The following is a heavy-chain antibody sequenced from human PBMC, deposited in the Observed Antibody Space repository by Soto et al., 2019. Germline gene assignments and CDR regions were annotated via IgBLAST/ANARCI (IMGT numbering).Heavy chain of an antibody. J-gene: IGHJ4*02. V-gene: IGHV1-69*06. CDR3: ASSNWNYGFLAY. CDR2: IIPIFGTA. CDR1: GGTFSRYA. D-gene: IGHD1-7*01. Sequence: SVKVSCTASGGTFSRYAISWVRQAPGQGLEWMGGIIPIFGTANYAQKFQGRVTITADKSTSTAYMELSSLRSEDTAVYYCASSNWNYGFLAYWGQGTLVTVSS.